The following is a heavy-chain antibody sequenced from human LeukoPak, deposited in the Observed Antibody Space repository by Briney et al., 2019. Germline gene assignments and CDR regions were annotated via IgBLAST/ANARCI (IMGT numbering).Heavy chain of an antibody. D-gene: IGHD5-24*01. CDR1: GFTFNDYW. J-gene: IGHJ4*02. V-gene: IGHV3-7*01. CDR2: IKEDGSEK. CDR3: AGVRDGYNIYLDY. Sequence: PGGSLRLSCAISGFTFNDYWMSWVRQAPGKGLESVANIKEDGSEKYYLDSAKRRFTISRDNAKNSLYLQMNSLRAEDTAIYYCAGVRDGYNIYLDYWGEGPPVSVPS.